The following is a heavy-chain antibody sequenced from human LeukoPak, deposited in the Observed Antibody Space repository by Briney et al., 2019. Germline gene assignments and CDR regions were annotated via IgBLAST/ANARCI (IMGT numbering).Heavy chain of an antibody. D-gene: IGHD6-19*01. Sequence: PGGSLRLSCAASGFTFSSFAMSWVRQAPGEGLEWVSGSGSGGSTYYADSVKGRFTISRDNSKNTLYLQMNSLRAEDTAVYYCAKGQWLADYYYYYGMDVWGQGTTVTVSS. CDR1: GFTFSSFA. V-gene: IGHV3-23*01. CDR2: SGSGGST. CDR3: AKGQWLADYYYYYGMDV. J-gene: IGHJ6*02.